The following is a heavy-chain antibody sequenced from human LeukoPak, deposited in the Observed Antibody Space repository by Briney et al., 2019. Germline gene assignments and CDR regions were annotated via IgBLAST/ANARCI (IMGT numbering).Heavy chain of an antibody. CDR1: GGSISSCY. CDR3: AGFVDTAMVYRRGWFDP. V-gene: IGHV4-59*01. Sequence: PSETLSLTCTVSGGSISSCYWSWIRQPPGKGLEWIGYIYYSGSTNYNPSLKSRVTISVDTSKNQFSLKLSSVTAADTAVYYCAGFVDTAMVYRRGWFDPWGQGTLVTVSS. J-gene: IGHJ5*02. CDR2: IYYSGST. D-gene: IGHD5-18*01.